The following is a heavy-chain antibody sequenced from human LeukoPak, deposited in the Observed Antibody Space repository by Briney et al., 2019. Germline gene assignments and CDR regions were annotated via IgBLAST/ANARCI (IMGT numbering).Heavy chain of an antibody. J-gene: IGHJ4*02. CDR3: VRGSAPERGLDY. V-gene: IGHV3-74*01. D-gene: IGHD6-25*01. CDR1: GFAFSDYC. CDR2: SCPHGSTP. Sequence: GGSLRLSCAASGFAFSDYCMHWVRQAPGEGLLWVSRSCPHGSTPVYADSVKGRFTNSRDDAKNSLYLQMNSLRGEDTAVYYCVRGSAPERGLDYWGQGARVTVSS.